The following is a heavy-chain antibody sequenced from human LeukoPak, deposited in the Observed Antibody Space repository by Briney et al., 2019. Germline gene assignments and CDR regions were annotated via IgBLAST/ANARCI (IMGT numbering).Heavy chain of an antibody. Sequence: ASVKVSCKASGYTFTSYAMNWVRQAPGQGLEWMGWISAYNGNTNYAQKLQGRVTMTTDTSTSTAYMELRSLRSDDTAVYYCARDRGTWNDDGFDYWGQGTLVTVSS. J-gene: IGHJ4*02. CDR3: ARDRGTWNDDGFDY. V-gene: IGHV1-18*01. CDR2: ISAYNGNT. D-gene: IGHD1-1*01. CDR1: GYTFTSYA.